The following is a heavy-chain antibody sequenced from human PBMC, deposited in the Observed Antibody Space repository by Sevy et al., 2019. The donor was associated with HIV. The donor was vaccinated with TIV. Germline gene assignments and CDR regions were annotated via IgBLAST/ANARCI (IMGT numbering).Heavy chain of an antibody. CDR3: ARDDAFDI. Sequence: GGSLRLSCAASGFTVSSNYMSWVRQAPGKGLEWVSVIYSGGSRYYAVSVKGRFTISRDNSKNTLYLQMNSLRAEDTAVYYCARDDAFDIWGQGTMVTVSS. V-gene: IGHV3-53*01. CDR1: GFTVSSNY. J-gene: IGHJ3*02. CDR2: IYSGGSR.